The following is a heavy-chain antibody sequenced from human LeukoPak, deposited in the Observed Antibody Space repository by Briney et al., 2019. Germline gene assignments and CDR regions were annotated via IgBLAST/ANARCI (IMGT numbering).Heavy chain of an antibody. Sequence: SVKVSCKASGGTFSSYAISWVRQAPGQGLEWMGGIIPIFGTANYAQKFQGRVTITADKSTSTAYMELSRLRSDDTAVYYCARGPVEYNWNYVGYYYYMDVWGKGTTVTVSS. CDR2: IIPIFGTA. CDR1: GGTFSSYA. CDR3: ARGPVEYNWNYVGYYYYMDV. D-gene: IGHD1-7*01. J-gene: IGHJ6*03. V-gene: IGHV1-69*06.